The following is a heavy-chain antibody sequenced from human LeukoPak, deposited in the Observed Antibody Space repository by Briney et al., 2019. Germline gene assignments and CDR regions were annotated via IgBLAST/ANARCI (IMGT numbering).Heavy chain of an antibody. V-gene: IGHV3-23*01. J-gene: IGHJ4*02. CDR3: AGGSSWFAYYFDY. D-gene: IGHD6-13*01. CDR1: GFTFSSYA. Sequence: GGSLRLSCAASGFTFSSYAMSWVRQAPAKGLEWVSAISGSGGSTYYADSVKGRFTISRDNSKNTLYLQMNSLRADDTAVYYCAGGSSWFAYYFDYWGQGTLVTVSS. CDR2: ISGSGGST.